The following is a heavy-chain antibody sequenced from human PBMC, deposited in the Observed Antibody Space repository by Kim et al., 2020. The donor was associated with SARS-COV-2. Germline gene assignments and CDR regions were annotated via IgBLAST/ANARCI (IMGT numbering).Heavy chain of an antibody. Sequence: SETLSLTCTVSGGSISSHYWSWIRQPPGKGLEWIGYIYYSGGTNYDPSLKSRATISVDTSKNQFSLKLSSVTAADTAVYYCAREIAVAGTFYFDYWGQGALVTVSS. CDR3: AREIAVAGTFYFDY. CDR2: IYYSGGT. CDR1: GGSISSHY. J-gene: IGHJ4*02. V-gene: IGHV4-59*11. D-gene: IGHD6-19*01.